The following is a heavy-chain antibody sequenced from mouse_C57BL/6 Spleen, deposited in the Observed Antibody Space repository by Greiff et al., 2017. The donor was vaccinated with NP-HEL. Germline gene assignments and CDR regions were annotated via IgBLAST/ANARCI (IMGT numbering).Heavy chain of an antibody. J-gene: IGHJ2*01. D-gene: IGHD1-1*01. CDR2: IDPSDSYT. CDR3: ARSYSSSVYFDY. Sequence: QVQLQQPGAELVMPGASVKLSCKASGYTFTSYWMHWVKQRPGQGLEWIGEIDPSDSYTNYNQKFKGKSTLTVDKSSSTAYMQLSSLTSEDSAVYYCARSYSSSVYFDYWGQGTTLTVSS. V-gene: IGHV1-69*01. CDR1: GYTFTSYW.